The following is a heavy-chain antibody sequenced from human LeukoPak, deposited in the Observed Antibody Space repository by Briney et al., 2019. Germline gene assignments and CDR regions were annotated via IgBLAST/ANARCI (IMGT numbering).Heavy chain of an antibody. CDR2: IDPNSGGT. V-gene: IGHV1-2*02. CDR1: GYSFTAYF. J-gene: IGHJ1*01. D-gene: IGHD2-15*01. CDR3: ARGGGGLQH. Sequence: GASVTVSCKTSGYSFTAYFMHWVRLAPGQGLEWMGWIDPNSGGTNYAQKFQGRVTMTRDTSISTAYMELSSLMSDDTAIYYCARGGGGLQHWGQGTLVTVSS.